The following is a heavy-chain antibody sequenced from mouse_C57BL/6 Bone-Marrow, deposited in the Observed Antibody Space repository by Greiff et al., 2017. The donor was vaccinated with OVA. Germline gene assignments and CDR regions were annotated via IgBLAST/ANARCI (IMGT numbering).Heavy chain of an antibody. CDR1: GYTFTSYW. J-gene: IGHJ2*01. CDR3: ARSLPYYFDY. V-gene: IGHV1-53*01. Sequence: QVQLQQPGTELVKPGASVKLSCKASGYTFTSYWMHWVKQRPGQGLEWIGNINPSNGGTNYNEKFKGKATLTVDKSSSTAYLQLSSLTSEDSAVDDCARSLPYYFDYWGQGTTLTVSS. D-gene: IGHD6-2*01. CDR2: INPSNGGT.